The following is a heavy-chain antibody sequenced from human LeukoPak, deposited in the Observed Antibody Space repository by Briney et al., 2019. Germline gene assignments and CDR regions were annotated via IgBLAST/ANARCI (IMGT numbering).Heavy chain of an antibody. CDR2: IYYSGST. CDR1: GYSISRDNY. Sequence: SETLSLTCNVSGYSISRDNYWVWIRQPPGKGLEWIGYIYYSGSTNYNPSLKSRVTISVDTSKNQFSLKLSSVTAADTAVYYCAREETNWFDPWGQGTLVTVSS. J-gene: IGHJ5*02. V-gene: IGHV4-59*01. CDR3: AREETNWFDP.